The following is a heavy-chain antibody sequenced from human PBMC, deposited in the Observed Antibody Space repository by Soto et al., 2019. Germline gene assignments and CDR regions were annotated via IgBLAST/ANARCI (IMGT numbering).Heavy chain of an antibody. Sequence: QVQLQESGPGLVKPSQTLSLTCTVSGGSISSSDYYWSWIRQPPGKGLEWIVYFYRSGRRYSNPSLESRVSMSVDTSKTQSSLELSSVTAAETAVYYCSTSGFNYSYGMDVWGLGTTVTVSS. V-gene: IGHV4-30-4*01. D-gene: IGHD3-22*01. CDR3: STSGFNYSYGMDV. CDR2: FYRSGRR. J-gene: IGHJ6*02. CDR1: GGSISSSDYY.